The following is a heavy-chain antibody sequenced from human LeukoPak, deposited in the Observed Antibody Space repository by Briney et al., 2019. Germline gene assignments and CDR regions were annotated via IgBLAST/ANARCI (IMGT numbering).Heavy chain of an antibody. J-gene: IGHJ4*02. CDR2: IYSGGST. CDR1: GFAFNNAW. Sequence: PGGSLRLSCAASGFAFNNAWMSWVRQAPGKGLEWVSVIYSGGSTYYADSVKGRFTISRDNSKNTLYLQMNSLRAEDTAVYYCAREDYWGQGTLVTVSS. CDR3: AREDY. V-gene: IGHV3-53*01.